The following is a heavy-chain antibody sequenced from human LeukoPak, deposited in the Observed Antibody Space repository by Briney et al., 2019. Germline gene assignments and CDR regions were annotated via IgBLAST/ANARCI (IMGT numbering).Heavy chain of an antibody. CDR1: GFTFSSYG. CDR3: AKGDYTTDPFDY. J-gene: IGHJ4*02. CDR2: IRYDGSNK. V-gene: IGHV3-30*02. Sequence: GSLRLSCAASGFTFSSYGMHWVRQAPGKGLEWVAFIRYDGSNKYYADSVKGRFTISRDNSKNTLYLQMNSLRAEDTAVYYCAKGDYTTDPFDYWGQGTLVTVSS. D-gene: IGHD4-11*01.